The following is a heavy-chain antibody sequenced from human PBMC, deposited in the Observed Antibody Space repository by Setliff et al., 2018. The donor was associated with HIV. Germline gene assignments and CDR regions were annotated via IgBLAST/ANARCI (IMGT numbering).Heavy chain of an antibody. V-gene: IGHV4-39*01. CDR3: ARVPVPGANWFDP. CDR2: VSQSGST. CDR1: GVSINRTDHY. J-gene: IGHJ5*02. Sequence: SETLSLTCSDSGVSINRTDHYWGWIRQSPGKSLEWIGSVSQSGSTYYNPSLKSRITISVDRSKNLFSLKLISVTAADQGVYYCARVPVPGANWFDPWGLGTLVTVSS.